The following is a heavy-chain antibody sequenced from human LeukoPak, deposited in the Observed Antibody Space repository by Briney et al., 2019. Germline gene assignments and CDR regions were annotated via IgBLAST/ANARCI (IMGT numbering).Heavy chain of an antibody. CDR1: GGSISSYY. D-gene: IGHD3-3*01. CDR2: IYYSGST. V-gene: IGHV4-59*01. CDR3: AREVSPSYDFWSGFGGYFDY. Sequence: SETLSLTCTVSGGSISSYYWSWIRQPPGKGLEWIGYIYYSGSTNYNSSFKSRVTISIDTSKNQFSLRLSSVTAADTAVYYCAREVSPSYDFWSGFGGYFDYWGQGTLVTVSS. J-gene: IGHJ4*02.